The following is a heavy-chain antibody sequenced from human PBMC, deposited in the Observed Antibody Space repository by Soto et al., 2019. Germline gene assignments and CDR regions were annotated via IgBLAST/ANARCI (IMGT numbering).Heavy chain of an antibody. CDR3: ARGNILTGYPPHNWFDP. J-gene: IGHJ5*02. V-gene: IGHV4-30-4*01. CDR2: IYYSGST. D-gene: IGHD3-9*01. Sequence: SETLSLTCTVSGGSISSGDYYWSWIRQPPGKGLEWIGYIYYSGSTYYNPSLKSRVTISVDTSKNQFSLKLSSVTAADTAVYYCARGNILTGYPPHNWFDPWGQGTLVTVSS. CDR1: GGSISSGDYY.